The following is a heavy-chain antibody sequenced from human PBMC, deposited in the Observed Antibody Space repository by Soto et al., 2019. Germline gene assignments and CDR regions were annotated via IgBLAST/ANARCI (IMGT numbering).Heavy chain of an antibody. Sequence: GASVKVSCKASGYSFTSYAMHWVRQAPGQRLEWMGWVNAGNGNTKYSQKFQGRVTITRDTSASTAYMERSSLRSEDTAVYYCAREAGQMAGTFYYYYMDVWGKGTTVTVSS. CDR1: GYSFTSYA. D-gene: IGHD6-19*01. CDR2: VNAGNGNT. J-gene: IGHJ6*03. CDR3: AREAGQMAGTFYYYYMDV. V-gene: IGHV1-3*01.